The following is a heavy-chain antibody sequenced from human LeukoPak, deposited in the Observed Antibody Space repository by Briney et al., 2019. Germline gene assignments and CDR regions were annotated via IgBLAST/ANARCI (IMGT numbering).Heavy chain of an antibody. CDR3: AREGIRSPYNWNDRFWDY. Sequence: GASVKVSCKASGYTFTGYYMHWVRQAPGQGLEWMGWINPNSGGTNYAQKFQGRVTMTRDTSISTAYMELSRLRSDDTAVYYCAREGIRSPYNWNDRFWDYWGQGTLVTVSS. D-gene: IGHD1-20*01. J-gene: IGHJ4*02. CDR2: INPNSGGT. V-gene: IGHV1-2*02. CDR1: GYTFTGYY.